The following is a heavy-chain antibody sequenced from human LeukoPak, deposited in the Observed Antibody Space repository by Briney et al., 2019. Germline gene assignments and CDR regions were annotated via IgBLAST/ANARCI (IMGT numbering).Heavy chain of an antibody. CDR3: ASLRWLRLIPWFDP. V-gene: IGHV4-34*01. Sequence: PSETLSLTCAVYGGSFSGYYWSWIRQPPGKGLEWIGEINHSGSTNYNPSLKSRVTISVDTSENQFSLKLSPVTAADTAVYYCASLRWLRLIPWFDPWGQGTLVTVSS. CDR1: GGSFSGYY. CDR2: INHSGST. J-gene: IGHJ5*02. D-gene: IGHD5-12*01.